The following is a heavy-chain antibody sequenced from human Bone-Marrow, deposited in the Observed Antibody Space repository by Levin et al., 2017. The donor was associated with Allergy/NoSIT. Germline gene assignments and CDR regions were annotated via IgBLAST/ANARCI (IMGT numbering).Heavy chain of an antibody. Sequence: PGGSLRLSCTTSGFTFSDYYMSWIRQTPGKGLEWISYSSSGTIIFYADSVKGRFTISRDNAKNSLYLQMDSLRAEDTAVYFCARVRRGYQEGFDFWGQGTLVTVSS. CDR2: SSSGTII. CDR3: ARVRRGYQEGFDF. D-gene: IGHD3-3*01. CDR1: GFTFSDYY. V-gene: IGHV3-11*01. J-gene: IGHJ4*02.